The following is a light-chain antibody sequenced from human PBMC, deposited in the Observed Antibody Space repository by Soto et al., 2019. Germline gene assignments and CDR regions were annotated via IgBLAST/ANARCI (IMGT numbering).Light chain of an antibody. V-gene: IGKV1-5*03. CDR3: QQYYTSPLA. J-gene: IGKJ4*01. Sequence: DIQMTQSPSTLSASVGDRVTITCRASQSISTWLAWYQQKPGKAPNLLIYKASSLEGGVPSSFGGSGSGTLFNITISSLHPDDFATYYCQQYYTSPLAFGGGTTVDIK. CDR1: QSISTW. CDR2: KAS.